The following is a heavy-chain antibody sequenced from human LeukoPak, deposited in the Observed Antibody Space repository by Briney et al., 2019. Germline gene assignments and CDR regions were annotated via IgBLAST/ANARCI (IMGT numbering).Heavy chain of an antibody. J-gene: IGHJ4*02. CDR2: IYYSGST. V-gene: IGHV4-31*01. D-gene: IGHD4-17*01. CDR1: GDSISSGDYY. CDR3: AASSSLSYGAPDY. Sequence: SQTLSLTCTVSGDSISSGDYYLSWIRQHPGKGLEWIRYIYYSGSTYYNPSLKSQVTIFVDTSKNQFSLKLSSVTAADTAVYYCAASSSLSYGAPDYWGQGTLVTVSS.